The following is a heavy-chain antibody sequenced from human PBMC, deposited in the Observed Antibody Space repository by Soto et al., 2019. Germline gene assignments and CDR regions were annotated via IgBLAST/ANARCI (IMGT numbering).Heavy chain of an antibody. Sequence: QVQLVESGGGVVQPGRSLRLSCAASGFTFSSYAMHWVRQAPVKGLEWVAVISYDGSNKYYADSVKGRFTISRDNSKNTLYLQMNSLRAEDTAVYYCARDRDYDSSGYKYYYYYYGMDVWGQGTTVTVSS. CDR2: ISYDGSNK. J-gene: IGHJ6*02. D-gene: IGHD3-22*01. V-gene: IGHV3-30-3*01. CDR3: ARDRDYDSSGYKYYYYYYGMDV. CDR1: GFTFSSYA.